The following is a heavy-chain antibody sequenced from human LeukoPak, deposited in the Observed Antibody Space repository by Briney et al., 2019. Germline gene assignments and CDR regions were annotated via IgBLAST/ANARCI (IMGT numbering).Heavy chain of an antibody. CDR1: GFTFSDSY. Sequence: PGGSLRLSCAASGFTFSDSYMTWIRQAPGKGLEWVSYISNSGSSIYYADSVKGRFTTSRDNAKSSLYLQMNSLRAEDTAVYYCARVGGYYYEAFDIWGQGTMVTVSS. CDR3: ARVGGYYYEAFDI. D-gene: IGHD3-10*01. J-gene: IGHJ3*02. CDR2: ISNSGSSI. V-gene: IGHV3-11*04.